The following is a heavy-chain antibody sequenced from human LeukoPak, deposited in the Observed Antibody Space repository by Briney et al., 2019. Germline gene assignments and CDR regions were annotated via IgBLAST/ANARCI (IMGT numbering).Heavy chain of an antibody. J-gene: IGHJ4*02. CDR3: ARVEGGPSPGYYFDY. CDR1: GYSFTSYW. D-gene: IGHD3-16*01. Sequence: GESLKISCKGSGYSFTSYWIAWVRQMPGKGQEWMRIIYPDDSNTRYSPSFQGQVTILADKSISTAYLQWSSLKASDTAMYYCARVEGGPSPGYYFDYWGQGTLVTVSS. V-gene: IGHV5-51*01. CDR2: IYPDDSNT.